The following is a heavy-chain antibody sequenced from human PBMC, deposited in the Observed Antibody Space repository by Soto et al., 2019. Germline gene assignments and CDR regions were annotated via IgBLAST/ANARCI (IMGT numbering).Heavy chain of an antibody. CDR2: ISGSGGST. CDR3: AKDLDYYYYGMDV. CDR1: GFTFSRYA. J-gene: IGHJ6*02. V-gene: IGHV3-23*01. Sequence: PGGSLRLSCAGSGFTFSRYAMRWVRQAPGKGLEWVSAISGSGGSTYYADSVKGRFTISRDNSKNTLYLQMNSLRAEDTAVYYCAKDLDYYYYGMDVWGQGTTVTVSS.